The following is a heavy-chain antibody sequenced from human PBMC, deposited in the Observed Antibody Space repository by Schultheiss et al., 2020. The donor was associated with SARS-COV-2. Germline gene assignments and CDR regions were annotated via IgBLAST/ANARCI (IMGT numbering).Heavy chain of an antibody. Sequence: GSLRLSCAVSGGSISSSNWWSWVRQPPGKGLEWIGEIYHSGSTNYNPSLKSRVTISVDTSKNQFSLKLSSVTAADTAVYYCAREWWELQSTYYGMDVWGQGTTVTVSS. CDR1: GGSISSSNW. V-gene: IGHV4-4*02. CDR2: IYHSGST. CDR3: AREWWELQSTYYGMDV. D-gene: IGHD1-26*01. J-gene: IGHJ6*02.